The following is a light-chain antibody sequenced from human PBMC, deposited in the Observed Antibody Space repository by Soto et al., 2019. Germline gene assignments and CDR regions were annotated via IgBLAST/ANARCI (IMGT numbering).Light chain of an antibody. J-gene: IGKJ2*01. Sequence: DIQLTQSPSSLSAYLGDRVTITCRASQTIHNFLNCYQHTPGKSPKLLIYATSNLRGGVPSRFSGCGSGTDFTLTINSLQPEDFATYYCQESFSPLYTFGRRTMLDI. CDR1: QTIHNF. CDR3: QESFSPLYT. CDR2: ATS. V-gene: IGKV1-39*01.